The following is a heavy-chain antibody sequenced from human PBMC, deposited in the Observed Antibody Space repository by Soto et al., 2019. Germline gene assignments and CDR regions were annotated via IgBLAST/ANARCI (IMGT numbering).Heavy chain of an antibody. CDR3: ARGHYYGSGSYHRRFDY. J-gene: IGHJ4*02. CDR2: TYYRSKWYN. V-gene: IGHV6-1*01. CDR1: GDSVSSNSAA. Sequence: SQTLSLTCAISGDSVSSNSAAWNWIRQSPSRGLEWLGRTYYRSKWYNDYAVSVKSRITINPDTSKNQFSLQLNSVTPEDTAVYYCARGHYYGSGSYHRRFDYWGPGTLVTVSS. D-gene: IGHD3-10*01.